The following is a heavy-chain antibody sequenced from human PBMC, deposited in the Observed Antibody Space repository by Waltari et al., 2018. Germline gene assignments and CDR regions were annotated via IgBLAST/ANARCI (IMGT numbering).Heavy chain of an antibody. D-gene: IGHD1-20*01. J-gene: IGHJ6*02. V-gene: IGHV4-34*01. CDR2: INHSGST. Sequence: QVQLQQWGAGLLKPSEPLSLTCAVYGGSFSGYYWSWIRPPPGTGLAWIGEINHSGSTNYNPSLKSRVTISVDTSKNQFSLKLSSVTAADTAVYYCARGRLTAGDRTSYYYYYGMDVWGQGTTVTVSS. CDR3: ARGRLTAGDRTSYYYYYGMDV. CDR1: GGSFSGYY.